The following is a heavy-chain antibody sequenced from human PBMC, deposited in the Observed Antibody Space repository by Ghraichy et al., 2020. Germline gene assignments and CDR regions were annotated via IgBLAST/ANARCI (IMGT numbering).Heavy chain of an antibody. Sequence: GGSLRLSCAASGFTFSSYSMNWVRQAPGKGLEWVSYISSSSSTIYYADSVKGRFTISRDNAKNSLYLQMNSLRDEDTAVYYCARKYCTNGVCYSWDDYWGQGTLVTVSS. D-gene: IGHD2-8*01. CDR3: ARKYCTNGVCYSWDDY. CDR2: ISSSSSTI. V-gene: IGHV3-48*02. CDR1: GFTFSSYS. J-gene: IGHJ4*02.